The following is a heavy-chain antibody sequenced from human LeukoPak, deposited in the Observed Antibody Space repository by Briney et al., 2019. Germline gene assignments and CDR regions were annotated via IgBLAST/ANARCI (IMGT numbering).Heavy chain of an antibody. D-gene: IGHD3-9*01. J-gene: IGHJ4*02. CDR2: ISGSGGST. CDR3: AKEFSPLRYFDWLLNYFDY. CDR1: GFTFSSYG. V-gene: IGHV3-23*01. Sequence: GGSLRLSCAASGFTFSSYGMSWVRQAPGKGRECVSAISGSGGSTYYADSVRGRFTISRDNSKNTLYLQMNSLRAEETAVYYCAKEFSPLRYFDWLLNYFDYWGQGTLVTVSS.